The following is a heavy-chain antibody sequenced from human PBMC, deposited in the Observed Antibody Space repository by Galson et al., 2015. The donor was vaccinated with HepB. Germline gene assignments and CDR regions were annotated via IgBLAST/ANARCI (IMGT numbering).Heavy chain of an antibody. D-gene: IGHD4-17*01. CDR3: AKSQKDYGDYGVEWGEADSYFDY. CDR2: IIPIFGTA. CDR1: GCTFSSYA. Sequence: SVKVSCKASGCTFSSYAISWVRQAPGQGLEWMGGIIPIFGTANYAQKFQGRVTITADKSTSTAYMELSSLRSEDTAVYYCAKSQKDYGDYGVEWGEADSYFDYWGQGTLVTVSS. V-gene: IGHV1-69*06. J-gene: IGHJ4*02.